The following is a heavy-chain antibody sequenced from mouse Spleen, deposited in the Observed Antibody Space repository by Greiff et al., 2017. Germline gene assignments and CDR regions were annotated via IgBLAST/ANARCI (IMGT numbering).Heavy chain of an antibody. CDR3: ARWDYVSSEGFAY. CDR2: IDPANGNT. V-gene: IGHV14-3*02. D-gene: IGHD1-1*01. Sequence: VQLQQSGAELVKPGASVKLSCTASGFTITDTYMHWVKQRPEQGLEWIGRIDPANGNTKYDPKFQGKATITADTSSNTAYMQLSSLTSEDTAVYYCARWDYVSSEGFAYWGQGTLVTVSA. CDR1: GFTITDTY. J-gene: IGHJ3*01.